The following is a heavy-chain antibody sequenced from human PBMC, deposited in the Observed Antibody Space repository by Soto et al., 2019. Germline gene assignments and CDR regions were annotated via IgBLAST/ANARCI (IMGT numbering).Heavy chain of an antibody. CDR2: VKRQNEGAKT. Sequence: EVQLVESGGDLVKPGESLRLSCVASGITFSNAWLCWVRQAPGKGLEWVARVKRQNEGAKTDYAAPVKGRFTISRDDSKDTVYLQMNSLRIEYTAVYYCSTGNRGLGVYWGPGTLVTVSS. D-gene: IGHD4-17*01. V-gene: IGHV3-15*01. J-gene: IGHJ4*02. CDR1: GITFSNAW. CDR3: STGNRGLGVY.